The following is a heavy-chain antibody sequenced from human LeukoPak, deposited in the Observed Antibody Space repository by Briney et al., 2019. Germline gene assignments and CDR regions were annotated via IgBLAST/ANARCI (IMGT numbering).Heavy chain of an antibody. J-gene: IGHJ4*02. CDR2: ISAYNGNT. CDR1: GYTFTSYG. D-gene: IGHD3-22*01. Sequence: ASVKVSCKASGYTFTSYGISWVRQAPGQGLEWMGWISAYNGNTNYAQKLQGRVTMTTDTSTSTAYMGLSSLRSEDTAVYYCARGMNYYDSSGPVGDWGQGTLVTVSS. V-gene: IGHV1-18*01. CDR3: ARGMNYYDSSGPVGD.